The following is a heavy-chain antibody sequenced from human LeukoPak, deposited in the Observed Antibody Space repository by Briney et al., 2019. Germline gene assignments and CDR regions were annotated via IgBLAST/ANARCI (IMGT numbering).Heavy chain of an antibody. J-gene: IGHJ4*02. CDR2: ISKTGST. CDR1: GFTFSSYA. CDR3: AKGNLRGPPPNIDF. Sequence: GGSLRLSCAASGFTFSSYAMSWVRQAPGKGLEWVSAISKTGSTYYADSVKARFTISRDNSKNTLYLQMNSLTAEDTAVYHCAKGNLRGPPPNIDFWGQGTLVTVSS. V-gene: IGHV3-23*01. D-gene: IGHD5/OR15-5a*01.